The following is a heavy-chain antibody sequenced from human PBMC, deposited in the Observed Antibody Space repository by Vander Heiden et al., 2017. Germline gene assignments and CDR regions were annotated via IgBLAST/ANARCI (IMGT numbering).Heavy chain of an antibody. CDR1: GFTLDDYA. CDR2: ISWNSGSI. CDR3: AKPLSFGYGDYGNDAFDI. V-gene: IGHV3-9*01. Sequence: EVQLVESGGGVVQPGRSLRLAGAASGFTLDDYAIDWVRQGPGKGLEWVSGISWNSGSIGYADSVKGRFTISRDNAKNSLYLQMNSLRAEDTALYYCAKPLSFGYGDYGNDAFDIWGQGTMVTVSS. J-gene: IGHJ3*02. D-gene: IGHD4-17*01.